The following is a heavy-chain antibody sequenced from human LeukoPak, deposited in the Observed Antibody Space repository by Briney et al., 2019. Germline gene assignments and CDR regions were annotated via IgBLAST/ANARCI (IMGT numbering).Heavy chain of an antibody. CDR2: ISSSGSTI. CDR3: AKCDSSGWPYYFDY. Sequence: GGSLRLSCAASGFTFSDYYMSWIRQAPGKGLEWVSYISSSGSTIYYADSVKGRFTISRDNTKNSLYLQMNSLRAEDTAVYYCAKCDSSGWPYYFDYWGQGTLVTVSS. D-gene: IGHD6-19*01. J-gene: IGHJ4*02. V-gene: IGHV3-11*04. CDR1: GFTFSDYY.